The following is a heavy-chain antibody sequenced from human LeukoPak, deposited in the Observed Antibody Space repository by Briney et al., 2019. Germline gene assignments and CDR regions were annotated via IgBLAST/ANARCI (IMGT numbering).Heavy chain of an antibody. CDR2: ISSSSSYI. D-gene: IGHD3-22*01. CDR3: VRSAFHAGSGNYYDY. CDR1: GFTFSSYS. V-gene: IGHV3-21*01. Sequence: GGSLRLSCAASGFTFSSYSMNWVRQAPGKGLEWVSSISSSSSYIYYADSVKGRFTISRDNAENTLYLQMNSLRVEDTAVYYCVRSAFHAGSGNYYDYWGQGTLVTVSS. J-gene: IGHJ4*02.